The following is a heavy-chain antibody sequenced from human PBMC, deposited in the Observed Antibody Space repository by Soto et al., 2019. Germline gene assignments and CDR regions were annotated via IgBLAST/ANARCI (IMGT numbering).Heavy chain of an antibody. CDR3: ARDSGNFGVWTSVLDH. V-gene: IGHV1-18*01. CDR2: ISGYNGDT. CDR1: GYTFNNYG. J-gene: IGHJ4*02. D-gene: IGHD2-8*01. Sequence: QVQLVQSGAEVKKPGASVKVSCKASGYTFNNYGISWVRQARGQGLEWMGWISGYNGDTDYAHNFKGRLTMTTDTSTSTAYMALRSLTSDDTAVFFCARDSGNFGVWTSVLDHWGQGTLITVSS.